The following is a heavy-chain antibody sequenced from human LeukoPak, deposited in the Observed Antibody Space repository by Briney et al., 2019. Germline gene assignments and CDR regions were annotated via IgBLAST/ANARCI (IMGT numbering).Heavy chain of an antibody. CDR1: GFIFSNYG. Sequence: GGSLRLSCTTSGFIFSNYGVHWVRQAPGKGLEWVALIRNDIPKDGINKYYADSVRGRFTISRDNSKNTVYLQMNSLRGADTAMYYCAKGDSNWGQGTLVTVSS. V-gene: IGHV3-30*02. D-gene: IGHD6-13*01. CDR3: AKGDSN. J-gene: IGHJ4*02. CDR2: IRNDIPKDGINK.